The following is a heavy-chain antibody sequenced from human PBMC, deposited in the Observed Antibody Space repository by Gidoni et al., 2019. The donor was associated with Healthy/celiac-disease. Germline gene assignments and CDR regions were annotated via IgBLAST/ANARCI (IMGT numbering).Heavy chain of an antibody. D-gene: IGHD1-1*01. CDR1: GASVSSNSAA. CDR3: ARATQLYYYYGMDV. Sequence: QLQQSGPGLVKPSQTLSLTCAISGASVSSNSAAWNWIRQSPSGGLEWLGRTYYRYNWYNDYAVSVKSRITINPDTSKNQFSLQLNAVTPEDTAVYYCARATQLYYYYGMDVWGQGTTVTVSS. CDR2: TYYRYNWYN. V-gene: IGHV6-1*01. J-gene: IGHJ6*02.